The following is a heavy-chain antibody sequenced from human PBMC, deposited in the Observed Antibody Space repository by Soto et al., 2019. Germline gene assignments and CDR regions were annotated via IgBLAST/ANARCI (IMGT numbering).Heavy chain of an antibody. J-gene: IGHJ6*04. CDR3: ARDEGYCSSTSCYYYYYGMEV. CDR1: GFTFSSYS. V-gene: IGHV3-21*01. Sequence: GWSLRLSCAASGFTFSSYSMNWVRQAPGKGLEWVSSISSSSSYIYYADSVKGRFTISRDNAKNSLYLQMNSLRAEDTAVYYCARDEGYCSSTSCYYYYYGMEVWGKGTKVTVSS. CDR2: ISSSSSYI. D-gene: IGHD2-2*01.